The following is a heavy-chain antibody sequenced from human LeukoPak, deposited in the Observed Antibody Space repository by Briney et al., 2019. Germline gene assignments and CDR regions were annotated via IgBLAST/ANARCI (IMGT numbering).Heavy chain of an antibody. V-gene: IGHV4-4*07. CDR3: ARTPSTHYYYMDV. J-gene: IGHJ6*03. Sequence: SETLSLTCTVSGGSISSYYWSWIRQPPGKGLEWIGRIDTSGNTNYKPSLKSRVTMSVDTSKNQFSLKLSSVTAADTAVYYCARTPSTHYYYMDVWGKGTTVTVSS. CDR2: IDTSGNT. D-gene: IGHD1-1*01. CDR1: GGSISSYY.